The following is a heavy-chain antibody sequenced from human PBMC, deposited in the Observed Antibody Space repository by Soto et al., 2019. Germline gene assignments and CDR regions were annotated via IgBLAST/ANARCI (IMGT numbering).Heavy chain of an antibody. CDR1: GFSLNTRGVG. CDR2: IHWDDEK. V-gene: IGHV2-5*02. J-gene: IGHJ4*02. D-gene: IGHD6-19*01. Sequence: QITLKESGPTLVIPTQTLTLTCTFSGFSLNTRGVGVGWIRQPPGKALEWVALIHWDDEKRYSPSLRNTLTITNDNPQTHEVLIMTNMDPVDTATYYCAYRNFVLGSGWNLDFWGQGILVTVSS. CDR3: AYRNFVLGSGWNLDF.